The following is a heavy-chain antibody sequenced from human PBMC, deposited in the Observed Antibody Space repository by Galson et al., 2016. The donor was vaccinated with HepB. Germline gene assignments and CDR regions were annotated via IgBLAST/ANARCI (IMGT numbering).Heavy chain of an antibody. CDR2: ISNDGNSV. Sequence: SLRLSCAVSGFTFSSYAMHWVRRAPGMGLEWVSFISNDGNSVHYGDSVKGRFTVSRDNSNNPLFPQMSSLRPEDSAVYFCAKDPSSTALINLEQWGQGTLVTVSS. CDR3: AKDPSSTALINLEQ. V-gene: IGHV3-30*18. CDR1: GFTFSSYA. J-gene: IGHJ4*02. D-gene: IGHD3-16*01.